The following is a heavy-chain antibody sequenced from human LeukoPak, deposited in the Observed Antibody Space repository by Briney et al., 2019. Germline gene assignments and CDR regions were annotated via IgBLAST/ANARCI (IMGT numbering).Heavy chain of an antibody. CDR2: ISVTGGNT. Sequence: GGSLRLSCEASRFNFNTYAMSWVRQAAGKGLEWVSGISVTGGNTYYADSVKGRFTISRDNSMNALYLQMNSLRAEDTALYYCAKDVCSGGSCNSPYYFDDWGQGTLVTVSS. D-gene: IGHD2-15*01. CDR1: RFNFNTYA. J-gene: IGHJ4*02. CDR3: AKDVCSGGSCNSPYYFDD. V-gene: IGHV3-23*01.